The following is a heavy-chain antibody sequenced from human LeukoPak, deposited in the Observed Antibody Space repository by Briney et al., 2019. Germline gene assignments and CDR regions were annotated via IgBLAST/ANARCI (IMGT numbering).Heavy chain of an antibody. Sequence: SVTVSCRASGGTFSSYAISWVRQAPGQGLEWMGGIIPIFGTANYAQKFQGRVTITADESTSTAYMELSSLRSEDTAVYYCAKAGSRSSTSCCYWGQGTLVTVSS. D-gene: IGHD2-2*01. CDR3: AKAGSRSSTSCCY. CDR2: IIPIFGTA. V-gene: IGHV1-69*13. J-gene: IGHJ4*02. CDR1: GGTFSSYA.